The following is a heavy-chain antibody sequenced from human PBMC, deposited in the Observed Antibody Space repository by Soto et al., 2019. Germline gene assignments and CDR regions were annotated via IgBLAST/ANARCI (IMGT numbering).Heavy chain of an antibody. CDR2: ISGSDGST. CDR1: GFTFISYA. Sequence: EVQLLESGGGLVQPGGSLRLSCAASGFTFISYAMNWVRQAPGKGLEWVSGISGSDGSTYYADSVKGRFTISRDKSRNTLSRRRKRVRAADTAVYYCARRSSSWYFDYWGQGTLFTVSS. D-gene: IGHD6-13*01. J-gene: IGHJ4*02. V-gene: IGHV3-23*01. CDR3: ARRSSSWYFDY.